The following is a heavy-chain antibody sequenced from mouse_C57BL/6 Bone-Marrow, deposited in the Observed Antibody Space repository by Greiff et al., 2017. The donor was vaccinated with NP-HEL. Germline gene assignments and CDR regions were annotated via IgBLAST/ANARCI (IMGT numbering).Heavy chain of an antibody. D-gene: IGHD2-4*01. CDR1: GFTFSDFY. V-gene: IGHV7-1*01. J-gene: IGHJ4*01. Sequence: EVQVVESGGGLVQSGRSLRLSCATSGFTFSDFYMEWVRQAPGKGLEWIAASRNKANDYTTEYSASVKGRFIVSRDTSQSILYLQMNALRAEDTAIYYCARDGDYDVNYAMDYWGQGTSVTVSS. CDR2: SRNKANDYTT. CDR3: ARDGDYDVNYAMDY.